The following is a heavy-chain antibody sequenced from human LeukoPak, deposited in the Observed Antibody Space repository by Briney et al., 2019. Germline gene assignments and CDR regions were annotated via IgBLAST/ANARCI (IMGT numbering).Heavy chain of an antibody. Sequence: GGSLRLSCAASGFTFSSYAMSWVRRAPGRWLEWVSAISGSGDSTYYADSVKGRFSISRDDSKNTVHLQMNSLRAEDTAVYYCAKVDCSSSSCYKWGQGTLVTVSS. J-gene: IGHJ4*02. CDR2: ISGSGDST. CDR1: GFTFSSYA. CDR3: AKVDCSSSSCYK. D-gene: IGHD2-2*02. V-gene: IGHV3-23*01.